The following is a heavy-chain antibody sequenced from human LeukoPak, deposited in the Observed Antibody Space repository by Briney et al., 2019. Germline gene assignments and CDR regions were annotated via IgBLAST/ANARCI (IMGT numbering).Heavy chain of an antibody. D-gene: IGHD6-19*01. V-gene: IGHV3-7*01. J-gene: IGHJ4*02. Sequence: GGSLRLSCAASGFTFSSYWMSWVRQAPGKGLEWVANIKQDGSEKYYVDSVKGRFTISRDNAKNSLYLQMNSLRAEDTAVYYCVPEEKYSSGWFYFDSWGLGTLVTVSS. CDR1: GFTFSSYW. CDR3: VPEEKYSSGWFYFDS. CDR2: IKQDGSEK.